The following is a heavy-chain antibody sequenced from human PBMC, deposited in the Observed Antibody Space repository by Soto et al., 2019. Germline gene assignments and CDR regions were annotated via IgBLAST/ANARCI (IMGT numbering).Heavy chain of an antibody. Sequence: LSLTCTVSGGSISSGDYYWSWIRQPPGKGLEWIGYIYYSGSTYYNPSLKSRVTISVDTSKNQFSLKLSSVTAADTAVYYCAGSLGYCSGGSCYKLNPEYYYYYYMDVWGKGTTVTVS. D-gene: IGHD2-15*01. CDR1: GGSISSGDYY. CDR3: AGSLGYCSGGSCYKLNPEYYYYYYMDV. CDR2: IYYSGST. J-gene: IGHJ6*03. V-gene: IGHV4-30-4*01.